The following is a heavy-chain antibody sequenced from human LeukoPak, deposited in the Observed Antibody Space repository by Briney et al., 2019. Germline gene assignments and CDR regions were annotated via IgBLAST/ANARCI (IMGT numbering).Heavy chain of an antibody. D-gene: IGHD3-3*01. CDR3: AKENVTIFGVVISGYYFDY. CDR2: ISGSGGST. V-gene: IGHV3-23*01. Sequence: GGSLRLSCAASGFTFSSYAMSWVRQAPGKGLEWVSAISGSGGSTYYADSVKGRFTISRDNSKNTLYLQMNSLRAEDTAVYYCAKENVTIFGVVISGYYFDYWGQGTLVTVSS. CDR1: GFTFSSYA. J-gene: IGHJ4*02.